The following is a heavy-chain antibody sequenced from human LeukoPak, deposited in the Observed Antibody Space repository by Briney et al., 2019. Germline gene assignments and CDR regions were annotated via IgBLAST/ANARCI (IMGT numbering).Heavy chain of an antibody. D-gene: IGHD1-7*01. CDR2: IHPASANT. CDR1: GYIFTEHF. CDR3: ARDLRPANL. J-gene: IGHJ4*02. V-gene: IGHV1-2*02. Sequence: GASVKVSCKASGYIFTEHFIHWVRQAPGQGLQYMGWIHPASANTVYAQMFHGRVTLTRDTPATTTYMELSGLRSDDTAVYYCARDLRPANLWGQGTLVTVSS.